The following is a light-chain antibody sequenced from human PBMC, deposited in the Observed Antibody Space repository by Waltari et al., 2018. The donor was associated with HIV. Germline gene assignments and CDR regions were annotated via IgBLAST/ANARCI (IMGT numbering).Light chain of an antibody. CDR1: KTVLYDSNNKNY. CDR2: WAS. Sequence: DIVMTQSPDSLAVALGERATINCKSSKTVLYDSNNKNYVAWYQQRPGQPPRLLLYWASTRESGVPDRFSGSGSGTDFTLTISSLQAEDVAVYYCQQYYSSPQTFGQGTKVEIK. J-gene: IGKJ1*01. V-gene: IGKV4-1*01. CDR3: QQYYSSPQT.